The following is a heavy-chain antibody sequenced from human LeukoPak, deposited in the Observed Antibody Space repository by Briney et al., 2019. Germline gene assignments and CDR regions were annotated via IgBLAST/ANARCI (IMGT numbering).Heavy chain of an antibody. CDR2: ISGSGGST. J-gene: IGHJ4*02. CDR3: ARDTTVGTLFDY. CDR1: GFTFSSYA. D-gene: IGHD4-23*01. V-gene: IGHV3-23*01. Sequence: PGGSLRLSCAASGFTFSSYAMSWVRQAPGKGLEWVSAISGSGGSTYYADSVKGRFTISRDNSKNTLYLQMNSLRAEDTAVYYCARDTTVGTLFDYWGQGTLVTVSS.